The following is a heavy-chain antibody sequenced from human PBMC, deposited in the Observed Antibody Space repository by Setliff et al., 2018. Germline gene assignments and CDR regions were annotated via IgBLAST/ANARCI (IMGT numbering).Heavy chain of an antibody. CDR3: AKQGDLAFDY. Sequence: ASVKVSCKASGYSFTDYYMHWVRQVPGRGLEWMGWINPKSGGTRYAQKFQGRVTMTRDTSISTIYMEVNSLTSDDTAVYFCAKQGDLAFDYWGQGTQVTVSS. CDR1: GYSFTDYY. J-gene: IGHJ4*02. V-gene: IGHV1-2*02. D-gene: IGHD3-16*01. CDR2: INPKSGGT.